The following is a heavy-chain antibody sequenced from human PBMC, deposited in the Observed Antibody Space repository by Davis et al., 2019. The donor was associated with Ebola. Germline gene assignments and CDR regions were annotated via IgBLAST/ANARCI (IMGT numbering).Heavy chain of an antibody. CDR3: ARDSESFFFTPYFDY. Sequence: GGSLRLSCAASGFTFSSYSMNWVRQAPGKGLEWVSSISSSSSYIYYADSVKGRFTISRDNAKNSLYLQMNSLRAEDTAVYYCARDSESFFFTPYFDYWGQGTLVTVSS. CDR1: GFTFSSYS. J-gene: IGHJ4*02. CDR2: ISSSSSYI. D-gene: IGHD3-10*01. V-gene: IGHV3-21*01.